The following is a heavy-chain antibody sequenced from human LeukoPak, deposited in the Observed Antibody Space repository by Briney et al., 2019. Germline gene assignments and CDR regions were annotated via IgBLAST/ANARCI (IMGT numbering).Heavy chain of an antibody. CDR1: GYTFTSYG. CDR3: ARDSRIQLWGGRGYYFDY. D-gene: IGHD5-18*01. CDR2: ISAYNGNT. V-gene: IGHV1-18*01. Sequence: ASVKVSCKASGYTFTSYGISWVRQAPGQGLEWMGWISAYNGNTNYAQKLQGRVTMTTDTSTSTAYMELGSLRSDDTAVYYCARDSRIQLWGGRGYYFDYWGQGTLVPVSS. J-gene: IGHJ4*02.